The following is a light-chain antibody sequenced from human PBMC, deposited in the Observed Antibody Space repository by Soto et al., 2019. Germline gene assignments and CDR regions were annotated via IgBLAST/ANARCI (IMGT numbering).Light chain of an antibody. Sequence: DIQMTQSPSSLSASVGDRVTITCRASQSISSYLNWYQQKPGKAPKLLIYAASSLQSGVPSRFSGSGSGPDFTLTISSLQPEDFATYYCQQSYSTPFPFGQGTRLEIK. CDR1: QSISSY. V-gene: IGKV1-39*01. CDR2: AAS. CDR3: QQSYSTPFP. J-gene: IGKJ5*01.